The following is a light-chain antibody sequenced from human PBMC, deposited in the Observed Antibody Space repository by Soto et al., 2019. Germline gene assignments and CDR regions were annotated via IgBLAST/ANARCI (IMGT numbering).Light chain of an antibody. CDR3: SSYTSSSPLVV. V-gene: IGLV2-14*01. CDR2: DVS. CDR1: SSDVGRYNY. Sequence: QSALTQPASVSGSPGQSITISCTGTSSDVGRYNYVSWYQQHPGKAPKLMIYDVSNRPSGVSNRFSGSKSGNTASLTISGLQAEDEADYYCSSYTSSSPLVVFGGGTKLTVL. J-gene: IGLJ2*01.